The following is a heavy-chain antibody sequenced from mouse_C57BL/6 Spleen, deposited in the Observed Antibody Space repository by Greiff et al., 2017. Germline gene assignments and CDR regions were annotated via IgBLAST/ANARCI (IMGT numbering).Heavy chain of an antibody. V-gene: IGHV1-53*01. Sequence: QVQLQQPGTELVKPGASVKLSCKASGYTFTSYWMHWVKQRPGQGLEWIGNINPSIGGTNYNEKFKSKATLTVDKSSSTAYMQLSSLTSEDSAVYYCARSRITTVVATPNWYFDVWGTGTTVTVSS. CDR3: ARSRITTVVATPNWYFDV. D-gene: IGHD1-1*01. CDR1: GYTFTSYW. J-gene: IGHJ1*03. CDR2: INPSIGGT.